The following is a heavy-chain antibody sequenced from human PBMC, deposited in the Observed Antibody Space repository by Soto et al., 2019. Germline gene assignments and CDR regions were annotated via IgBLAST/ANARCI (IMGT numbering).Heavy chain of an antibody. CDR2: TYYRSKWYN. CDR3: ARDQIVVVPAATLSAFDI. D-gene: IGHD2-2*01. J-gene: IGHJ3*02. V-gene: IGHV6-1*01. Sequence: SQTLSLTCAISGDSVPSNSAAWNWIRQSPSRGLEWLGRTYYRSKWYNDYAVSVKSRITINPDTSKNQFSLQLNSVTPEDTAVYYCARDQIVVVPAATLSAFDIWGQGTMVTVSS. CDR1: GDSVPSNSAA.